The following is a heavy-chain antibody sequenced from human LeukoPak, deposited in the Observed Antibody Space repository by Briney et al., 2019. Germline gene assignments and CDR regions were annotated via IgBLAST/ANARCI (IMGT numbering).Heavy chain of an antibody. Sequence: GGSLRLSCAASGLTFEDYAIHWGRQAPGKGVEWGSGINWNSGSIGYADSVKGRFTISRDNAKNSLYLQMNSLRAGDTALYYCARAADPYYYFYMDVWGKGTTVTISS. D-gene: IGHD6-13*01. J-gene: IGHJ6*03. CDR2: INWNSGSI. CDR1: GLTFEDYA. CDR3: ARAADPYYYFYMDV. V-gene: IGHV3-9*01.